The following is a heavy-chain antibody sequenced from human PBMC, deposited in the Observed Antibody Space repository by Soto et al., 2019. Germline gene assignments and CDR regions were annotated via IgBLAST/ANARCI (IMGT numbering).Heavy chain of an antibody. V-gene: IGHV2-5*02. CDR1: GFSLSTSGVG. D-gene: IGHD3-10*01. CDR3: ARRLESLWFGELFDY. CDR2: IYWDDDK. Sequence: QITLKESGPTLVKPTQTLTLTCTFSGFSLSTSGVGVGWIRQPPGKALEWLALIYWDDDKRYSPSLKSRLTITKDTSNNQVVLTMTKMCPVDTATYFFARRLESLWFGELFDYWGQGTLVTVSS. J-gene: IGHJ4*02.